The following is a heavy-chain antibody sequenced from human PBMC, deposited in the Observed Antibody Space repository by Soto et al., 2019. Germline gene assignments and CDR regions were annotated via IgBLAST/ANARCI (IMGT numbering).Heavy chain of an antibody. CDR3: ARDNARVGY. CDR2: ISYDGSNK. Sequence: GGSLRLSCAASGFTFSSYAMHWVRQAPGKGLEWVAVISYDGSNKYYADSVKGRFTISRDNSKNTLYLQMNSLRAEDTAVYYCARDNARVGYWGQGTLVTVSS. J-gene: IGHJ4*02. CDR1: GFTFSSYA. V-gene: IGHV3-30-3*01.